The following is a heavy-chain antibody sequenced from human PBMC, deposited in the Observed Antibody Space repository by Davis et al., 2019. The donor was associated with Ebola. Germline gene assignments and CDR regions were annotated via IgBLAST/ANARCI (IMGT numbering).Heavy chain of an antibody. CDR2: IYSGGST. CDR3: ARGPHYSSGWYIDWFDP. CDR1: GFTVSSNY. J-gene: IGHJ5*02. Sequence: GESLKISCAASGFTVSSNYMSWVRQAPGKGLEWVSVIYSGGSTYYADSVKGRFTISRDNSKNTLYLQMNSLRAEDTAVYYCARGPHYSSGWYIDWFDPWGQGTLVTVSS. V-gene: IGHV3-53*01. D-gene: IGHD6-19*01.